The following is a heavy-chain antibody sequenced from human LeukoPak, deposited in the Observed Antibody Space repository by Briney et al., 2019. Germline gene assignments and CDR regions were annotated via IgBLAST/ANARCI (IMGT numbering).Heavy chain of an antibody. Sequence: ASVRVSCKASGYTFTIYDINWVRQATGQGLEWMGWMNPNSGNTGYAQKFQGRVTMTRDTSISTAYMELSSLRSEDTAVYYCARKISGHYYYYYMDVWGKGTTVTISS. CDR2: MNPNSGNT. D-gene: IGHD3-10*01. V-gene: IGHV1-8*01. J-gene: IGHJ6*03. CDR3: ARKISGHYYYYYMDV. CDR1: GYTFTIYD.